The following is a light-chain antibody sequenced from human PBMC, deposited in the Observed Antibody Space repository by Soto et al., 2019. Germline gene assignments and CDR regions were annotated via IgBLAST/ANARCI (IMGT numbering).Light chain of an antibody. V-gene: IGKV1-8*01. CDR3: QQYNSYSYP. Sequence: AIRVTLSTSSLSASTGERVTFPCLASQGISSYLAWYQQKPGKAPKLLIYAASTLQSGVPSRFSGSGSGTEFTLTISSLQPDDFATYYCQQYNSYSYPFGHGTRLEI. CDR2: AAS. J-gene: IGKJ5*01. CDR1: QGISSY.